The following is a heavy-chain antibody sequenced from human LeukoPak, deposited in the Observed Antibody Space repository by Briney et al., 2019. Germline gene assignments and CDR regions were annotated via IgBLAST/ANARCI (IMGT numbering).Heavy chain of an antibody. V-gene: IGHV1-2*02. CDR2: INPNSGGT. CDR1: GYTFTGYY. Sequence: ASVKVSCKASGYTFTGYYTHWVRQAPGQGLEWMGWINPNSGGTVYAQNFQGRVSMTRDTSITTTYMELSSLRSDDTAVYYCARLKGLFDLWGQGTLVTVSS. CDR3: ARLKGLFDL. J-gene: IGHJ4*02.